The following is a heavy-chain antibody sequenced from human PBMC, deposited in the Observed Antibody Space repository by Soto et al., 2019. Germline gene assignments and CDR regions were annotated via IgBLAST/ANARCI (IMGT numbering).Heavy chain of an antibody. D-gene: IGHD2-2*01. CDR2: IYYSGST. J-gene: IGHJ4*02. CDR3: ARLYRSSTSCFRDFDY. Sequence: SETLSLTCTVSGGSISSGGYYWSWIRQHPGKGLEWIGYIYYSGSTYYNPSLKSRVTISVDTSKNQFSLKLSSVTAADTAVYYCARLYRSSTSCFRDFDYWGQGTLVTVSS. CDR1: GGSISSGGYY. V-gene: IGHV4-31*03.